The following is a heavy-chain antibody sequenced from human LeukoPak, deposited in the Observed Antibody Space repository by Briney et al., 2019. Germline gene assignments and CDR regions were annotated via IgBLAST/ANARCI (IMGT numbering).Heavy chain of an antibody. CDR2: IRFDGRNE. Sequence: GGSLRLSCAASGFIFSNYGMHWVRQAPGKGLEWVAFIRFDGRNEFYAESMKGRFTISRDNFKNTVYLQMKTLTLEDTAVYYCAKDGGRDSGYDYGPGVLDIWGQGTMVTVSS. CDR1: GFIFSNYG. V-gene: IGHV3-30*02. CDR3: AKDGGRDSGYDYGPGVLDI. J-gene: IGHJ3*02. D-gene: IGHD5-12*01.